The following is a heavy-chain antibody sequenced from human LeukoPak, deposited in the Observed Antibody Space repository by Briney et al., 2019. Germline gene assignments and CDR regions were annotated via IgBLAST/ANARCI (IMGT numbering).Heavy chain of an antibody. V-gene: IGHV1-69*04. CDR2: IIPILGIA. CDR3: ACYYDSSGYSNWFDP. Sequence: GASVKVSCNASGGTFSSYAISWVRQAPGQGLEWMGRIIPILGIANYAQKFQGRVTITADKSTSTAYMELSSLRSEDTAVYYCACYYDSSGYSNWFDPWGQGTLVTVSS. D-gene: IGHD3-22*01. CDR1: GGTFSSYA. J-gene: IGHJ5*02.